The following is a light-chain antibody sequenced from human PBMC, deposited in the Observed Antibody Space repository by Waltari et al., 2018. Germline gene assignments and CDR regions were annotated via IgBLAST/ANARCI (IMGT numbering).Light chain of an antibody. V-gene: IGLV4-69*01. CDR1: SWHSSNV. CDR2: VNSDGSH. CDR3: QTGGHGTWV. Sequence: QLVLTQSPSASASLGASVKLTCTLSSWHSSNVIAWHQQQPAKGPRYLRKVNSDGSHSKGDEIPDGFSGSSSGAERYLTSSSLQSEDEADYYCQTGGHGTWVFGGGTKLTVL. J-gene: IGLJ3*02.